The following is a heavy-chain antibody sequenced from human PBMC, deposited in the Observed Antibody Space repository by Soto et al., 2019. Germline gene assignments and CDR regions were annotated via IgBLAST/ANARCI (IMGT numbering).Heavy chain of an antibody. V-gene: IGHV3-23*01. CDR3: ARRGSGSYYDY. D-gene: IGHD1-26*01. Sequence: EVQLLESGGGLVQPGGSRRLSCAASGFTFSSYAMSWVRQAPGKGLEWVSVISGSGDSTYYADSVKGRFTISRDNSKNTLYLQMNSLRAEDTAVYYCARRGSGSYYDYWGQGTLVTVSS. J-gene: IGHJ4*02. CDR1: GFTFSSYA. CDR2: ISGSGDST.